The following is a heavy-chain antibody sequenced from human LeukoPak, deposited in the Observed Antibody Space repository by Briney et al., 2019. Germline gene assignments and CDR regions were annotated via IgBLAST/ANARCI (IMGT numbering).Heavy chain of an antibody. CDR1: GFTLSFYT. J-gene: IGHJ4*02. D-gene: IGHD4-17*01. Sequence: GGSLRLSCAASGFTLSFYTMHWVRQAPGKGLEWVSAISGSGGSTYYADSVKGRFTISRDNSKNTLYLQMNSLRAEDTAVYYCAKGEGYGDYVIDYWGQGTLVTVSS. V-gene: IGHV3-23*01. CDR2: ISGSGGST. CDR3: AKGEGYGDYVIDY.